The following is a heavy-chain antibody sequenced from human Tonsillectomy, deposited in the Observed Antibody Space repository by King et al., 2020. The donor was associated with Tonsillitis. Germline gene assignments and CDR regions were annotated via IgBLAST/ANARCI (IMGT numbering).Heavy chain of an antibody. J-gene: IGHJ4*02. CDR3: ARDRPGEIVVVTYYFDY. CDR1: GFTFSSYA. D-gene: IGHD3-22*01. CDR2: ISYDGSNK. V-gene: IGHV3-30-3*01. Sequence: VQLVESGGGVVQPGRSLRLSCAASGFTFSSYAMHWVRQAPGKGLEWVAVISYDGSNKYYADSVKGRFTISRDNSMNTLYLQMNSLRAEDTAVYYCARDRPGEIVVVTYYFDYWGQGTLVTVSS.